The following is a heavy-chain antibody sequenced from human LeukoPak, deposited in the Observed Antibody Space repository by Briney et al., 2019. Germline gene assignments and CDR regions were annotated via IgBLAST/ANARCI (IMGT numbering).Heavy chain of an antibody. CDR1: GGSITSYY. D-gene: IGHD5-24*01. J-gene: IGHJ4*02. CDR3: ARAEMEGDFDY. V-gene: IGHV4-59*12. Sequence: SETLSLTCTVSGGSITSYYWSWIRQPPGKGLEWMGYIYYSGSTYYNPSLKSRVTISVDTSKNQFSLKLSSVTAADTAVYYCARAEMEGDFDYWGQGTLVTVSS. CDR2: IYYSGST.